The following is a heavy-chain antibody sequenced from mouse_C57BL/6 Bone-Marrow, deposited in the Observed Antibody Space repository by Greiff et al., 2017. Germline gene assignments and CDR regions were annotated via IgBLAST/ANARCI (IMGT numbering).Heavy chain of an antibody. CDR2: ISDGGSYT. Sequence: EVKLVESGGGLVKPGGSLKLSCAASGFTFSSYAMSWVRQTPEKRLEWVATISDGGSYTYYPDNVKGRFTISRDNAKNNLYLQMSHLKSEDTAMYNCARDGHTGVDYWGQGTTLTVSS. CDR3: ARDGHTGVDY. D-gene: IGHD1-1*01. CDR1: GFTFSSYA. J-gene: IGHJ2*01. V-gene: IGHV5-4*01.